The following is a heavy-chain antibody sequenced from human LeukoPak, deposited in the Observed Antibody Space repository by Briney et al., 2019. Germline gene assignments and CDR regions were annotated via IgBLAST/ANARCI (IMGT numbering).Heavy chain of an antibody. CDR1: GFTFSIYS. J-gene: IGHJ4*02. CDR3: ARDRALYDSRGYYYTEDDY. D-gene: IGHD3-22*01. CDR2: ISSGSSPL. V-gene: IGHV3-48*04. Sequence: PGGSLRLSCAASGFTFSIYSMNWVRQAPGKGLEWISYISSGSSPLYYADSVKGRFAISRDNAKNSLYLQLNSLRAEDTAVYYCARDRALYDSRGYYYTEDDYWGQGTLVTVSS.